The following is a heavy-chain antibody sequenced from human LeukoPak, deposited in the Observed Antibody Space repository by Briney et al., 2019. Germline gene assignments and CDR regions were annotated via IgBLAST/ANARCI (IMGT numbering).Heavy chain of an antibody. V-gene: IGHV3-53*01. J-gene: IGHJ4*02. CDR3: TTDHGAILMAAN. CDR1: GFTVSSNY. D-gene: IGHD5-24*01. CDR2: IYSGGNT. Sequence: GGFLRLSCAASGFTVSSNYMSWVRQAPGKGLEWVSVIYSGGNTYYADSVKGRFTISRDNSKNTLYLQMNSLKTEDTAVYYCTTDHGAILMAANWGQGTLVTVSS.